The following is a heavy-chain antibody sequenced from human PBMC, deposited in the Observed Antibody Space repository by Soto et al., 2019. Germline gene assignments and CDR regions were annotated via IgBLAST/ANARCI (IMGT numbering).Heavy chain of an antibody. Sequence: SETLSLTCPVSGDSISNSYWSWIRQPPGKDLEWIAFIYNSVSTNYNPSLKSRVTISVDTSKNQFSLKLSSVTAADTAVYYCARVGYYDGSGYNTFNIWGQGTMVTVSS. J-gene: IGHJ3*02. D-gene: IGHD3-22*01. CDR1: GDSISNSY. CDR3: ARVGYYDGSGYNTFNI. V-gene: IGHV4-59*12. CDR2: IYNSVST.